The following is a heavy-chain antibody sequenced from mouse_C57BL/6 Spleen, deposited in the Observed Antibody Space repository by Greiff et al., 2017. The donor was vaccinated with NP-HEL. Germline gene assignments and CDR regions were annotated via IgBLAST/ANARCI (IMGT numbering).Heavy chain of an antibody. J-gene: IGHJ4*01. Sequence: VQLQQSGAELVRPGTSVKVSCKASGYAFTNYLIEWVKQRPGQGLEWIGVINPGSGGTNYNEKFKGKATLTADKSSSTAYMQLSSLTSEDSAVYFCARRDFSYAMDYRGQGTSVTVSS. D-gene: IGHD3-3*01. CDR2: INPGSGGT. V-gene: IGHV1-54*01. CDR3: ARRDFSYAMDY. CDR1: GYAFTNYL.